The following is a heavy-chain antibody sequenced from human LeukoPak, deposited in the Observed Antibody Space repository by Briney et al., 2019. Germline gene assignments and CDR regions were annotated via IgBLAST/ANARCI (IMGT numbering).Heavy chain of an antibody. J-gene: IGHJ4*02. CDR2: ISWDDAP. Sequence: SGSTLVKPTETLTLTCTFSGFSLNTEQVAEGWIRQSPGKDLEWSALISWDDAPRNSASFATRITITKDTSRNQVVLIVANRDPADTGSYYCARWRATSIIPYSFDYWGRGILVSVSS. V-gene: IGHV2-5*02. CDR1: GFSLNTEQVA. D-gene: IGHD3-3*01. CDR3: ARWRATSIIPYSFDY.